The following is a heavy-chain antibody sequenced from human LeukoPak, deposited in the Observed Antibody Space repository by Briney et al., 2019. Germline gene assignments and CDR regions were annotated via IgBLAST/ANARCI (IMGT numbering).Heavy chain of an antibody. CDR1: GGSISSYY. CDR3: ARGAYSSGNHFDY. Sequence: SETLSLTCTVSGGSISSYYWSWIRQPPGKGLEWIGYIYYSGSTNYNPSLKSRVTISVDTSKNQFSLKLSSVTAADTAVYYCARGAYSSGNHFDYWGQGTLVTVSS. V-gene: IGHV4-59*01. CDR2: IYYSGST. D-gene: IGHD6-19*01. J-gene: IGHJ4*02.